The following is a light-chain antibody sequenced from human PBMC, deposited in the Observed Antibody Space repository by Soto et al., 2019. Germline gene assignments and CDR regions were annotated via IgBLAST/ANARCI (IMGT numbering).Light chain of an antibody. CDR1: QTVSSY. Sequence: EIVMTQSPATLSVSPWERATLSCRASQTVSSYLLWYQQKRGQAPRLLIYDASNRATGIPARFSGSGSGTDFTLTISSLEPEDFAVYYCQQRMNWPLTFGQGTRLEIK. J-gene: IGKJ5*01. CDR3: QQRMNWPLT. V-gene: IGKV3-11*01. CDR2: DAS.